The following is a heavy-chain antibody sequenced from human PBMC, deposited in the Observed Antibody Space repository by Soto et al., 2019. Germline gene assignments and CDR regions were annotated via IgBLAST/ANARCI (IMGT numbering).Heavy chain of an antibody. D-gene: IGHD2-21*02. CDR1: GFSLSTSGVG. Sequence: QITLKESGPTLVKPTQTLTLTCTFSGFSLSTSGVGVGWIRQPPGKALEWLALIYWDDDKRYSPSLKSMLTLAKXXSXNXXVLTMTHMDPVDTATYYRAHSANCGGDCYSYYFDYWGQGTLVTVSS. V-gene: IGHV2-5*02. CDR3: AHSANCGGDCYSYYFDY. J-gene: IGHJ4*02. CDR2: IYWDDDK.